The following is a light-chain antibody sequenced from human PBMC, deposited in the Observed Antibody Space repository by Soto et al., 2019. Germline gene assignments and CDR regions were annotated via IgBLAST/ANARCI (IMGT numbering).Light chain of an antibody. J-gene: IGLJ2*01. CDR1: SSDVGSYNL. Sequence: QSALTQPASVSGSPGQSITISSTGTSSDVGSYNLVSWYQQHPGKAPKLMIYEDNKRPSGVSNRFSGSKSGNTASLTISGLQAEDEADYYCCSYAGSSTFVFGGGTKLTVL. V-gene: IGLV2-23*02. CDR3: CSYAGSSTFV. CDR2: EDN.